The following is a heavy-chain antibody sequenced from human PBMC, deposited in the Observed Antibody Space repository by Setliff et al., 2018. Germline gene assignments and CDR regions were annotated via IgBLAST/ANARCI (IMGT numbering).Heavy chain of an antibody. CDR1: GYSFTKYW. Sequence: PWESLKISCKAAGYSFTKYWIGWVRQMPGKGLEWMGIIDPADSDTTYSPSFQGQVTISADKSIGTAYLQWSSLKASDTAIYYCARRGWGSSSGDCYSPKGCYYYYMDVWGKGTTVTAP. J-gene: IGHJ6*03. D-gene: IGHD2-21*02. CDR3: ARRGWGSSSGDCYSPKGCYYYYMDV. CDR2: IDPADSDT. V-gene: IGHV5-51*01.